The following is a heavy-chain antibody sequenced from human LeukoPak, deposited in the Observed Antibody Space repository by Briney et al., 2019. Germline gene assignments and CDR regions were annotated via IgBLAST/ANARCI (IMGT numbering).Heavy chain of an antibody. D-gene: IGHD3-10*01. Sequence: ASVKVSCKASAYTFSNYLIHWVRQAPGQGLEWMGMIDPKSGSTDYTQKFQGRVSMTRDTSTSTVYMELSSLRSEDTAVYYCARHLRLRGVINWFGPWGQGTLVTVSS. J-gene: IGHJ5*02. CDR1: AYTFSNYL. V-gene: IGHV1-46*01. CDR3: ARHLRLRGVINWFGP. CDR2: IDPKSGST.